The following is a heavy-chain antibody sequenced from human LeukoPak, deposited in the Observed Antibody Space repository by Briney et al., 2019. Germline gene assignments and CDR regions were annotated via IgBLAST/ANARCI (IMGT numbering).Heavy chain of an antibody. CDR2: IYYSGNT. CDR3: ARVVKRSYYGSGNYYNGDYFDY. D-gene: IGHD3-10*01. J-gene: IGHJ4*02. CDR1: GGSISSYY. V-gene: IGHV4-59*13. Sequence: PSETLSLTCTVSGGSISSYYWSWIRHPPGKGLEWIGYIYYSGNTNYNPSFKSRVTISVDTSKNQFSLKLSSVTAADTAVYYCARVVKRSYYGSGNYYNGDYFDYWGQGTLVTVSS.